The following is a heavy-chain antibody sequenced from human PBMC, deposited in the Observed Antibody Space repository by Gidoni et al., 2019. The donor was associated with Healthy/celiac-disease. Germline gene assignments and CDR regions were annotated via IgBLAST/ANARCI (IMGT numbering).Heavy chain of an antibody. J-gene: IGHJ5*02. CDR2: IIPIFGTA. Sequence: GLEWMGGIIPIFGTANYAQKFQGRVTITADESTSTAYMELSSLRSEDTAVYYCASSDIVVVPAAPHGWFDPWGQGTLVTVSS. V-gene: IGHV1-69*01. D-gene: IGHD2-2*01. CDR3: ASSDIVVVPAAPHGWFDP.